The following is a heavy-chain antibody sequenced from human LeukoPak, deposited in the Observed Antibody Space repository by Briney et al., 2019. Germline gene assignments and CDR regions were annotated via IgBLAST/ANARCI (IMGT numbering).Heavy chain of an antibody. D-gene: IGHD3-16*01. CDR1: GGSISSGGYY. Sequence: SQTLSLTCTVSGGSISSGGYYWSWIRQHPGKGLEWIGYIYYSGSTYYNPSLKSRVTISVDTSKNQFSLKLSSVTAADTAVYYCARGVVPYAASGAEFDYWGQGTLVTVSS. J-gene: IGHJ4*02. CDR3: ARGVVPYAASGAEFDY. CDR2: IYYSGST. V-gene: IGHV4-31*03.